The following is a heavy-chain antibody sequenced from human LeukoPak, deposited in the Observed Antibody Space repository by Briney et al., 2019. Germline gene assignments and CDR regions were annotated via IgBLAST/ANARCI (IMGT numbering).Heavy chain of an antibody. CDR1: GFTFSIYS. CDR2: VSNSSSTI. Sequence: GGSLRLSCAASGFTFSIYSMNWVRQAPGKGLEWVSYVSNSSSTIYYADSVKGRFTISRDNAKNSLYLQMNSLRAEDTAVYYCARSLDPMICAFDIWGQGTMVTVSS. D-gene: IGHD3-22*01. J-gene: IGHJ3*02. V-gene: IGHV3-48*01. CDR3: ARSLDPMICAFDI.